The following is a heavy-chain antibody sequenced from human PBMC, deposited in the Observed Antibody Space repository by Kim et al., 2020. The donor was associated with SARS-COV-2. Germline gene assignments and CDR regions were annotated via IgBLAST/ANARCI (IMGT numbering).Heavy chain of an antibody. CDR2: ISGSGGST. J-gene: IGHJ4*02. D-gene: IGHD3-3*01. CDR1: GFTFSSYA. V-gene: IGHV3-23*01. CDR3: AKAGLLLRFLEWLFDY. Sequence: GGSLRLSCAASGFTFSSYAMSWVRQAPGKGLEWVSAISGSGGSTYYADSVKGRFTISRDNSKNTLYLQMNSLRAEDTAVYYCAKAGLLLRFLEWLFDYWGQGTLVTVSS.